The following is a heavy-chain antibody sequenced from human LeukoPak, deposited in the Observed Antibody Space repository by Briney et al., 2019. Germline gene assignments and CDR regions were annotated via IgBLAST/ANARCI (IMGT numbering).Heavy chain of an antibody. CDR2: VTWDGGNA. CDR1: GFTFDDYA. Sequence: PGGSLRLSCAASGFTFDDYAMHWIRQAPGKGLEWVSFVTWDGGNAYYADSVKGRFTISRDNSKNSLYLQMNSLRADDTALYYCAKDFRRMTTVTSGAYFHYWGQGTLVTVSS. CDR3: AKDFRRMTTVTSGAYFHY. V-gene: IGHV3-43D*03. D-gene: IGHD4-17*01. J-gene: IGHJ4*02.